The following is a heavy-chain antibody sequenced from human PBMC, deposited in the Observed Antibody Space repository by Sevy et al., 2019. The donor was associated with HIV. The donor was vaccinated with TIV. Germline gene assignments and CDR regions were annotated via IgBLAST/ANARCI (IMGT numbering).Heavy chain of an antibody. D-gene: IGHD3-10*01. V-gene: IGHV3-30*02. Sequence: GGSLRLSCAASGFTFSSSGMHWLRQAPGNGLEWVTFIGHDANNQQYADSVKGRFAISRDNSKNTIYLQMHSLRVEDTAVDYCAKDLWYCMDVWGKGTTVTVSS. CDR1: GFTFSSSG. CDR2: IGHDANNQ. CDR3: AKDLWYCMDV. J-gene: IGHJ6*03.